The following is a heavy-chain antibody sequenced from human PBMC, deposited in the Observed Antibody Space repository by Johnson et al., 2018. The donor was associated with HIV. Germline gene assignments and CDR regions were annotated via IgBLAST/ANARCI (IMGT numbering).Heavy chain of an antibody. J-gene: IGHJ3*02. Sequence: VQLVESGGGLVQPGGSLRLSCVASGFTFSSYDMHWVRQATGKGLEWVSAIGTAGDTYYPGSVKGRFTISRDNSKNTLFLQMNSLSAEDPAVYYCARVWSDAFDIWGQGTMVSVSS. D-gene: IGHD2-8*02. CDR3: ARVWSDAFDI. CDR1: GFTFSSYD. V-gene: IGHV3-13*01. CDR2: IGTAGDT.